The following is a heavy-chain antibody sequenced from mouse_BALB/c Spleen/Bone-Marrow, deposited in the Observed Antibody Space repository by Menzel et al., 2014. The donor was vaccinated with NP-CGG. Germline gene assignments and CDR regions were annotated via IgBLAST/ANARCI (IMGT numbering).Heavy chain of an antibody. Sequence: QVHVKQSGPGLVAPSQSLSITCTVSGFSLTSYGVHWVRQPLGKVLEWLGVIWAGGSTNYNSALMSRLSISKDSSKSQVFLKMNSLQTDDTAMYYCARGSYYEGAMDYWGQGTSVTVSS. V-gene: IGHV2-9*02. CDR2: IWAGGST. D-gene: IGHD1-1*01. J-gene: IGHJ4*01. CDR1: GFSLTSYG. CDR3: ARGSYYEGAMDY.